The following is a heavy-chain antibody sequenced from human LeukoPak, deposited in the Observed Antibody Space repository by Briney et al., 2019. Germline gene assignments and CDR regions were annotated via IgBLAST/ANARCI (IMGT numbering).Heavy chain of an antibody. CDR2: IYCSWST. CDR1: GGSISSSGYN. V-gene: IGHV4-39*01. Sequence: SETLSLTCTASGGSISSSGYNWGRIPQPPGKGLVWIGSIYCSWSTYYTPSLKSRVTISVETSKNQFSLNLSSVPSSDTAVYYCARRGGSGRSFDYWGQGILVTVSS. D-gene: IGHD3-10*01. J-gene: IGHJ4*02. CDR3: ARRGGSGRSFDY.